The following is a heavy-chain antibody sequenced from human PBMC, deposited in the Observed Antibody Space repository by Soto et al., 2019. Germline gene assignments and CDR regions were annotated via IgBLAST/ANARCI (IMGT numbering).Heavy chain of an antibody. CDR3: ASDSGYSSSCFEP. Sequence: SPLKLYWKGVVETKSRDPVSWWIKAPRQGLEWMGRIIPRLGIANCAQKFQGRVRIAADKTASTAYMELSSLRSEDTVVYYCASDSGYSSSCFEPRVQRTLVSVSS. J-gene: IGHJ5*02. D-gene: IGHD5-12*01. V-gene: IGHV1-69*04. CDR2: IIPRLGIA. CDR1: VETKSRDP.